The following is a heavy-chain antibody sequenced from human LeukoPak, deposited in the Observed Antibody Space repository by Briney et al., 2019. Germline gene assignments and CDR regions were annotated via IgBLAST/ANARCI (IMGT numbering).Heavy chain of an antibody. D-gene: IGHD3-10*01. J-gene: IGHJ6*03. CDR3: ARRKGRFDYYMDV. CDR1: GGSISNYY. CDR2: IYIGGTT. V-gene: IGHV4-4*09. Sequence: SETLSLTCTVSGGSISNYYWTWVRQPPGKELEWIGYIYIGGTTNYNPSLKGRATISVDTSESQFSLNLNSVTAADTAVYYCARRKGRFDYYMDVWGKGTTVTVSS.